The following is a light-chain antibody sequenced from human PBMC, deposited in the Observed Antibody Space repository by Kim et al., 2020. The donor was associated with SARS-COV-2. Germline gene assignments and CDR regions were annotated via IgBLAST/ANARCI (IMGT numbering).Light chain of an antibody. CDR3: SSYTSSSTNV. J-gene: IGLJ1*01. Sequence: GPSITISCTGASSDVGGYNYVSWYQQHPGKAPKLMIYGVSERPSGVSNRFSASKSGNTASLTISGLQAEDEADYYCSSYTSSSTNVFGSGTKVTVL. CDR1: SSDVGGYNY. V-gene: IGLV2-14*03. CDR2: GVS.